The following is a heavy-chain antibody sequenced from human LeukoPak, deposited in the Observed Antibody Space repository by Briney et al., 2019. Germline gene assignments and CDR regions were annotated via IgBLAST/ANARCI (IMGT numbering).Heavy chain of an antibody. CDR1: GYTFTGCY. D-gene: IGHD6-19*01. V-gene: IGHV1-2*02. J-gene: IGHJ4*02. CDR3: ARVTVAGYFDY. CDR2: INPNSGGT. Sequence: APVTVSCKASGYTFTGCYMHWVRQAPGQGLEWMGWINPNSGGTNYAQKFQGRVTMTRDTSISTAYMELSRLRSDDTAVYYCARVTVAGYFDYWGQGTLVTVSS.